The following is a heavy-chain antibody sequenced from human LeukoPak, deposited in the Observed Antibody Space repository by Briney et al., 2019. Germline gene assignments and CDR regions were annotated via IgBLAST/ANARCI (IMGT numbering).Heavy chain of an antibody. CDR2: IGGNGGST. J-gene: IGHJ4*02. Sequence: GGSLRLSCAASGFTFSSYAMSWVRQAPGKGLEWVSVIGGNGGSTYYADSVRGRFTISRDNSKNTLYLQMNSLRAEDTAVYYCARGGLRLVRGREVDYWGQGTLVTVSS. CDR1: GFTFSSYA. D-gene: IGHD6-19*01. CDR3: ARGGLRLVRGREVDY. V-gene: IGHV3-23*01.